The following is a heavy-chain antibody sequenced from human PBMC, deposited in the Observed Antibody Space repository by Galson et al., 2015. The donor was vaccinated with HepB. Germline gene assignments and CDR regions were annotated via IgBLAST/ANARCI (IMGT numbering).Heavy chain of an antibody. D-gene: IGHD7-27*01. Sequence: SLRLSCAASGFTLSTYWMHWVRQVPGKGLVWVSRINSDGSSRSNADSVKGRFTISRDNAKNTLYLQINSLRAEDTAVYSCVRDHGDSRAYWYFDLWGRGTLVTVSS. CDR2: INSDGSSR. CDR3: VRDHGDSRAYWYFDL. J-gene: IGHJ2*01. V-gene: IGHV3-74*01. CDR1: GFTLSTYW.